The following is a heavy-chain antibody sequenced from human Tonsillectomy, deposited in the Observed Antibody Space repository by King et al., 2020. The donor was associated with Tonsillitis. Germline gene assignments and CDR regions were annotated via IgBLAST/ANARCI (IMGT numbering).Heavy chain of an antibody. V-gene: IGHV2-5*01. Sequence: TLKESGPTLVKPTQTLTLTCTLSGFSLTTSGEGVGWIRQPPGKSLEWLALIYWTDDKRYSPSLKSRLTITKDTSKHQVVLTMTNIDPVDTATYYCAHRQTSSGSYYDPGYFDYWGQGTLVTVSS. CDR2: IYWTDDK. J-gene: IGHJ4*02. CDR1: GFSLTTSGEG. D-gene: IGHD1-26*01. CDR3: AHRQTSSGSYYDPGYFDY.